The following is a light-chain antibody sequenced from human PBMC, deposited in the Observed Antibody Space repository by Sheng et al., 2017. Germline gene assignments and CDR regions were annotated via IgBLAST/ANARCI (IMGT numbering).Light chain of an antibody. Sequence: EIVLTQSPGTLSLSPGERTTLFCRASQSVNSGYLAWYQQKPGQAPRLLIYDASNRATGIPARFSGSGSGTEFTLTISSLQSEDFAVYYCQQFSQWPLTFGGGTKVEIK. CDR3: QQFSQWPLT. CDR2: DAS. CDR1: QSVNSGY. J-gene: IGKJ4*01. V-gene: IGKV3D-20*02.